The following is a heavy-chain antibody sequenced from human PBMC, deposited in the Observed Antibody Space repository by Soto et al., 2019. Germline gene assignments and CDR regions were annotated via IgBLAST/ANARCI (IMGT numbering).Heavy chain of an antibody. CDR1: VFTFVDSY. J-gene: IGHJ5*02. Sequence: GSXRLSCAGSVFTFVDSYIILIRHAPGKGLEWLSYISPGSRYPAYADSVKGRFTISGDNAKRSLYLQMMSLTAEDTAIYYCVRGGGGGLFEPWGQGTMVTVSS. D-gene: IGHD2-15*01. CDR3: VRGGGGGLFEP. CDR2: ISPGSRYP. V-gene: IGHV3-11*06.